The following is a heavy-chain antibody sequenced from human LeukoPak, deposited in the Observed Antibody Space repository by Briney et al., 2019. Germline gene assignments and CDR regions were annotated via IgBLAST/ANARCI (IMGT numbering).Heavy chain of an antibody. CDR2: IYYSGST. D-gene: IGHD6-13*01. J-gene: IGHJ4*02. V-gene: IGHV4-39*07. CDR1: GGSISSSSYY. Sequence: SETLSLTCTVSGGSISSSSYYWGWIRQPPGKGLEWIGSIYYSGSTYYNPSLKSRVTISVDTSKNQFSLKLSSVTAADTAVYYCARVVAAAANFDYWGQGTLVTVSS. CDR3: ARVVAAAANFDY.